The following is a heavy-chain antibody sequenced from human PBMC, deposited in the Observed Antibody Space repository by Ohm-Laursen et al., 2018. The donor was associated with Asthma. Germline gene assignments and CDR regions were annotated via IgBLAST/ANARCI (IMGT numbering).Heavy chain of an antibody. V-gene: IGHV3-48*01. CDR3: ARDGIVARGRFDY. CDR1: GFTFSSYS. J-gene: IGHJ4*02. Sequence: SLRLSCAASGFTFSSYSMNWVRQAPGKGLEWVSYISSSSSTIYYADSVKGRFTISRDNAKNSLYLQMNSLRAEDTAVYYCARDGIVARGRFDYWGQGTLVTVPS. CDR2: ISSSSSTI. D-gene: IGHD1-26*01.